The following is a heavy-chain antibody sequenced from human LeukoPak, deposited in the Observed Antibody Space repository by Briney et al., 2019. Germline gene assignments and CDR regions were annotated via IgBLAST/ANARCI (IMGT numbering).Heavy chain of an antibody. D-gene: IGHD1-26*01. CDR1: GGSISSSSYY. CDR2: IYYSGST. Sequence: PSETLSLTCTASGGSISSSSYYWGWIRQPPGKGLEWIGSIYYSGSTYYNPSLKSRVTISVDTSKNQFSLKLSSVTAADTAVYYCARQLFSGSSYDYWGQGTLVTVSS. CDR3: ARQLFSGSSYDY. V-gene: IGHV4-39*01. J-gene: IGHJ4*02.